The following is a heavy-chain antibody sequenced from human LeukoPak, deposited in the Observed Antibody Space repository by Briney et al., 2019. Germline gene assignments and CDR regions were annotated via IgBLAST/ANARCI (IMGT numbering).Heavy chain of an antibody. D-gene: IGHD3-22*01. V-gene: IGHV3-21*05. Sequence: PGGSLRLSCVASGFTFSVHGMSWVRQAPGKGLEWISYIGSSSSDIYNADSVKGRFTSSRDNAKNSLYLQMNSLRAEDTALYYCAREVSEGFDFWGQGTLVTVSS. J-gene: IGHJ4*02. CDR3: AREVSEGFDF. CDR2: IGSSSSDI. CDR1: GFTFSVHG.